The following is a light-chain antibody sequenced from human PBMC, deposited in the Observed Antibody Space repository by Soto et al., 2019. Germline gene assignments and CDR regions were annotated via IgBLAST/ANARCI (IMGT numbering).Light chain of an antibody. CDR3: SSYTSSSTPHVV. Sequence: QSALTQPASVSGSPGQSITISCTGTSSDVGSYNLVSWYQQHPGKAPKLIIYEGDKRPSGVSDRFSVSKSDNTASLTISGLQAEDEADYYCSSYTSSSTPHVVFGGGTKLTVL. CDR2: EGD. CDR1: SSDVGSYNL. V-gene: IGLV2-14*02. J-gene: IGLJ2*01.